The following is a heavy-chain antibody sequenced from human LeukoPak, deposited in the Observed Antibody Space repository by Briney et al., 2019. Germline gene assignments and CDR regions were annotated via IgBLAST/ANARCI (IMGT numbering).Heavy chain of an antibody. CDR2: IYTGGST. CDR3: ARAGGVRVSYFDY. D-gene: IGHD3-16*01. Sequence: GGSLRLSCAVSGFSVSDYMTWVRQAPGKGLEWVSIIYTGGSTYYADSVKGRFTISRDTSKNTLYLQMNSLRAEDTAVYYCARAGGVRVSYFDYWGQGNLVTVSS. J-gene: IGHJ4*02. V-gene: IGHV3-66*01. CDR1: GFSVSDY.